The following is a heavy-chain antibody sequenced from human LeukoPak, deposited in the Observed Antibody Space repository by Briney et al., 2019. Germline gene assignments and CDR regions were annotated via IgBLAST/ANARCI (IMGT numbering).Heavy chain of an antibody. J-gene: IGHJ5*02. CDR3: ARARATSYSSSWYCFDP. D-gene: IGHD6-13*01. CDR2: INPKSGGT. V-gene: IGHV1-2*02. Sequence: GASVKVSCRASGYTFTGYYMHWVRQAPGQGLEWMGWINPKSGGTNYAQKFQGRVTMTRDTSISTAYMELSRLRSDDTAVYYCARARATSYSSSWYCFDPWGQGTLVTVSS. CDR1: GYTFTGYY.